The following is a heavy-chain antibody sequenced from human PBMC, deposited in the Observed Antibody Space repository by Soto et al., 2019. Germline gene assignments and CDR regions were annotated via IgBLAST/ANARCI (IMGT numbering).Heavy chain of an antibody. CDR1: GFSLSTSGVG. D-gene: IGHD4-17*01. V-gene: IGHV2-5*02. CDR3: AHRGYYGDYVYAFDI. CDR2: IYWDDDK. Sequence: QITLKESGPTLVKPTQTLTLTCTFSGFSLSTSGVGVGWIRQPPGKALEWLALIYWDDDKRYSPSLKSRLTITKDTSKNQVVLTMTNMDPVDTATYYCAHRGYYGDYVYAFDIWGQGTMVTVSS. J-gene: IGHJ3*02.